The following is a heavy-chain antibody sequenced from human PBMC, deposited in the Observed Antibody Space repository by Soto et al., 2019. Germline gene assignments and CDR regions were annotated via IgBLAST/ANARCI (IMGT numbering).Heavy chain of an antibody. D-gene: IGHD3-22*01. CDR1: GGSISSGGYS. J-gene: IGHJ2*01. V-gene: IGHV4-30-2*01. Sequence: SETLSLTCAVSGGSISSGGYSWSWIRQPPGKGLEWIGYIYHSGSTYYNPPLKSRVTISVDRSKNQFSLKLSSVTAADTAVYYCARATYYYDSSGYPPHWYFDLWGRGTLVTVSS. CDR3: ARATYYYDSSGYPPHWYFDL. CDR2: IYHSGST.